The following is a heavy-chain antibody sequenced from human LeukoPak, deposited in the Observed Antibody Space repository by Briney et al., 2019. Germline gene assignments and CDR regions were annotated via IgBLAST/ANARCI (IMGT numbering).Heavy chain of an antibody. J-gene: IGHJ5*02. D-gene: IGHD3-22*01. CDR2: IFYTGNT. V-gene: IGHV4-39*01. CDR1: GGSILDSTYY. Sequence: ASETLSLTCTVSGGSILDSTYYWAWIRQPPGKGLEWIATIFYTGNTHYNPSLKSRVTMSVDTVKNQFSLNLNSVTAADTAVYYCARQSSGYYYGWFDPWGQGTLVTASS. CDR3: ARQSSGYYYGWFDP.